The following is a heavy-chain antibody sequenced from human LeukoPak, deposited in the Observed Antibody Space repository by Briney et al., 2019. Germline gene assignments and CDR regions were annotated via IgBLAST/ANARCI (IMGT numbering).Heavy chain of an antibody. D-gene: IGHD2-15*01. J-gene: IGHJ6*03. CDR2: INHSGST. Sequence: PSETLSLTCAVYGGSFSGYYWSWIRQPPGKGLEWIGEINHSGSTNYNPSLKSRVTISVDTSKNQFSLKLSSVTAADTAVYYCAREFQDIVVVVAASPPYYYYMDVWGKGTTLTVSS. CDR3: AREFQDIVVVVAASPPYYYYMDV. CDR1: GGSFSGYY. V-gene: IGHV4-34*01.